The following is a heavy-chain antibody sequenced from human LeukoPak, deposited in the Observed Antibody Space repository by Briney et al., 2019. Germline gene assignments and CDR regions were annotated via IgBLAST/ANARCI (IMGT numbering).Heavy chain of an antibody. V-gene: IGHV4-38-2*02. CDR1: GYSISSGYY. CDR2: MYHSGST. CDR3: AKESGKAFDY. Sequence: SETLSLTCTVSGYSISSGYYWGWIRQPPGKGLEWIGSMYHSGSTYYNPSLKNRLTISVDTSKNQFSLKLSSVTAADTAVYYCAKESGKAFDYWGQGTLVTVSS. J-gene: IGHJ4*02.